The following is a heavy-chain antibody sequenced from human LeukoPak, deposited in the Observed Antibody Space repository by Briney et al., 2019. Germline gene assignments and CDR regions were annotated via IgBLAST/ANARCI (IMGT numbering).Heavy chain of an antibody. D-gene: IGHD2-15*01. CDR1: GFTFSSYW. CDR3: ARGSSVVALD. CDR2: ITSEGSST. V-gene: IGHV3-74*01. J-gene: IGHJ4*02. Sequence: GGSLRLSCAASGFTFSSYWMHWVRQVPGKGLVWVSRITSEGSSTSYADSVKGRFTISRDNAKNTLYLLMDSLRAEDTAVYYCARGSSVVALDWGQGTLVTVSS.